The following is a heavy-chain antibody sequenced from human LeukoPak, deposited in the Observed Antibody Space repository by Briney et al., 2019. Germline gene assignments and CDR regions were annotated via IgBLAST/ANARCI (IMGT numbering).Heavy chain of an antibody. J-gene: IGHJ6*02. D-gene: IGHD6-19*01. CDR3: AREQWPSYYYYGMDV. CDR1: GFTFSSYA. Sequence: PGGSLRLSCAASGFTFSSYAMSWVRQAPGKGLEWVSAISGSGNSTYYADSVKGRFTISRDKSMNTLYLQMNSLRAEDTAVYYCAREQWPSYYYYGMDVWGQGTTVTVSS. CDR2: ISGSGNST. V-gene: IGHV3-23*01.